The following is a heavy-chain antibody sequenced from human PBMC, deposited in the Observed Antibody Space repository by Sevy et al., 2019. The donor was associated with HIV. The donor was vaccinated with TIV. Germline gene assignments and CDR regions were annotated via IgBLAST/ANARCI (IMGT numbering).Heavy chain of an antibody. CDR2: IYYSGSS. D-gene: IGHD3-16*01. V-gene: IGHV4-39*01. CDR3: ARMARGLSLYYFGS. CDR1: GGSISSSSYY. J-gene: IGHJ4*02. Sequence: SETLSLTCTVSGGSISSSSYYWGWIRQPPGKGLEWIGSIYYSGSSYSNPSLKSRVTISEDTSKNQFSLKLSSVTAADTAVYYCARMARGLSLYYFGSWGQGTLVTVSS.